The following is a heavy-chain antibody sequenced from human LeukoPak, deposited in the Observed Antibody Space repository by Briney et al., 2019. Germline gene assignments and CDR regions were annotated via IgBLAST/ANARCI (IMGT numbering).Heavy chain of an antibody. V-gene: IGHV1-3*01. Sequence: ASVKVSCKASGYTFTSYAMHWVRQAPGQRLEWMGWINAGNGNTKYSQKFQGRVTITRDTSASTAYMELSSLRSEDTAVYYCARVAVEMATMGAYYFDYWGQGTLVTVSS. CDR1: GYTFTSYA. CDR2: INAGNGNT. J-gene: IGHJ4*02. D-gene: IGHD5-24*01. CDR3: ARVAVEMATMGAYYFDY.